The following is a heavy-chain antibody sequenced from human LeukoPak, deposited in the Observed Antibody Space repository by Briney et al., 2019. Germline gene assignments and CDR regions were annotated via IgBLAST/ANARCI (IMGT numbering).Heavy chain of an antibody. CDR3: ARAWKQEAGTIGAAGY. D-gene: IGHD6-19*01. J-gene: IGHJ4*02. CDR2: ISSSSS. CDR1: GFNFSSYS. Sequence: GGSLRLSCAGSGFNFSSYSMSWVRQAPWKGLEFVSSISSSSSYYADSVKGRFTISRDNAKNTLYLQMNSLRAEDTAVYYCARAWKQEAGTIGAAGYWGQGTLVTVSS. V-gene: IGHV3-21*01.